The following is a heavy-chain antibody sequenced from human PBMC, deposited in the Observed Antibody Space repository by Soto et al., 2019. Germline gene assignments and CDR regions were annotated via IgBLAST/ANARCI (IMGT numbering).Heavy chain of an antibody. CDR2: IWYDGSKT. V-gene: IGHV3-33*01. CDR3: ARVYACSETWYYDY. Sequence: QVQLVQSGGGVVQPGRSLRLSCAGSGFTFSRFGMHWVRQAPGKGLEWVAVIWYDGSKTIYADSVKGRFTISRDNSRDMLYLEMNSLRAEDTAVYFCARVYACSETWYYDYWGQGTLVTVSS. D-gene: IGHD1-7*01. CDR1: GFTFSRFG. J-gene: IGHJ4*02.